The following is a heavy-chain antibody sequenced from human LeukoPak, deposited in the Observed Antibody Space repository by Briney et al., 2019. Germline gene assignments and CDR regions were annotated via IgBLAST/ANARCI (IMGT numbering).Heavy chain of an antibody. J-gene: IGHJ6*02. Sequence: ASVKVSCKASGYTFISYGISWVRQAPGQGLEWMGWISAYNGNTNYAQKLQGRVTMTTDISTSTAYMELRSLRSDDTAVYYCARAGALAFYGSGSYFGMDVWGQGTTVTVSS. CDR3: ARAGALAFYGSGSYFGMDV. CDR2: ISAYNGNT. CDR1: GYTFISYG. D-gene: IGHD3-10*01. V-gene: IGHV1-18*01.